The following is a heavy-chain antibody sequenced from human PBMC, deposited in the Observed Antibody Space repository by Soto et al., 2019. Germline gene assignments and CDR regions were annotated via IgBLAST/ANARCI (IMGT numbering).Heavy chain of an antibody. CDR2: IDNHGDGT. J-gene: IGHJ3*02. CDR3: GTVFEK. Sequence: EVQVVESGGGLVQPGGSLRLPCEAPGLPFTNYWLPWVRQVPGEGLVWVSRIDNHGDGTSYADFVKGRFTISRDNAKNTLYLQMNSLRVEDTAIYYCGTVFEKWGQGTMVTVSS. CDR1: GLPFTNYW. V-gene: IGHV3-74*01.